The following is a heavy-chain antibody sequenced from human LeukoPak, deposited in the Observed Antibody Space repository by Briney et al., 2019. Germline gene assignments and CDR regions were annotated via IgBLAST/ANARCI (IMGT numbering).Heavy chain of an antibody. J-gene: IGHJ6*02. CDR1: GFTFSNAW. Sequence: GGSLRLSCAASGFTFSNAWMNWVRQAPGKGLEWVDRIKSKAYGGTIDYAAPVKGRYTISRDDSKNTLYLQLNSLKTEDTAVYYCTTDYGSSISSYYYYGMDVWGQGTTVTVSS. CDR2: IKSKAYGGTI. V-gene: IGHV3-15*07. CDR3: TTDYGSSISSYYYYGMDV. D-gene: IGHD2-21*01.